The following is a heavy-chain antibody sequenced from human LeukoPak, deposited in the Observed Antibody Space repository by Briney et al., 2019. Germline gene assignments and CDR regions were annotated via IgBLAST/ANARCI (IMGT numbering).Heavy chain of an antibody. CDR3: AREHTRAATGTHWFDP. CDR2: IPYDGSDQ. D-gene: IGHD6-13*01. V-gene: IGHV3-30*02. J-gene: IGHJ5*02. CDR1: RFTFRDFA. Sequence: GGSLRLSCAASRFTFRDFAMHWVRQAPGKGLEWVASIPYDGSDQYYADPVKGRFTVSRDNSRNTLYLQMNSLRAEDTAVYYCAREHTRAATGTHWFDPWGQGTLVTVSS.